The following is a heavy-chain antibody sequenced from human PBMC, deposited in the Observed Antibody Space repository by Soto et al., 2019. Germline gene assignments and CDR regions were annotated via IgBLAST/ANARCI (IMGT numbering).Heavy chain of an antibody. Sequence: ESGGGLVKPGGSLRLSCAASGFTFSDYYMSWIRQAPGKGLEWVSYISSSVSTIYYADSVKGRFTISRDNAKNSLYLQMTSLRDEATAVYYCARDLPYGSGYDYWGQGTLVTVAS. CDR1: GFTFSDYY. CDR3: ARDLPYGSGYDY. D-gene: IGHD6-19*01. V-gene: IGHV3-11*01. CDR2: ISSSVSTI. J-gene: IGHJ4*02.